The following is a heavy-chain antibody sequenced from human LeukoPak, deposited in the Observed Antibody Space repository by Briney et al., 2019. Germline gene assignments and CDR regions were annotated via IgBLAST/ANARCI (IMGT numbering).Heavy chain of an antibody. V-gene: IGHV4-30-4*01. D-gene: IGHD1-26*01. J-gene: IGHJ5*02. Sequence: PSQTLSLTCTVSGGSISSGDYYWSWIRQPPGKGLEWIGYIYYSGSTYYIPSLKSRVTISVDTSKNQFSLKLSSVTAADTAVYYCAREGVGATGVDPWGQGTLVTVSS. CDR3: AREGVGATGVDP. CDR2: IYYSGST. CDR1: GGSISSGDYY.